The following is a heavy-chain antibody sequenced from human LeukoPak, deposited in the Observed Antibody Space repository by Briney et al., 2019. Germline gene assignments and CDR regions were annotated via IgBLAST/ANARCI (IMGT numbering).Heavy chain of an antibody. Sequence: SQTLSLTCAICGGSVSSNSAAWNWIRQSPSRGLEWLGRTYYRSKWHNEYAVSLQSRITINPDTSKNQFSLQLNSVTPEDTAVYYCARVHFERRIFDYWGPGTLVTVSS. CDR2: TYYRSKWHN. D-gene: IGHD1-1*01. CDR3: ARVHFERRIFDY. CDR1: GGSVSSNSAA. V-gene: IGHV6-1*01. J-gene: IGHJ4*02.